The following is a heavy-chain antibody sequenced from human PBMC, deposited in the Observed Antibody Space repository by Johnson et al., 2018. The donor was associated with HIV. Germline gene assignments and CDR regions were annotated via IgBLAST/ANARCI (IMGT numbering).Heavy chain of an antibody. Sequence: QVQLVESGGGVVQPGRSLRLSCAASGFTFSSYAMHWVRQAPGKGLEWVAVISYDGRNKYYAYSVKGRFTISRDNSKNTLFLQMNSLRAEDTAVYYCAKVGRWELLFGLLGSNDALDIWGQGTMVSVSS. V-gene: IGHV3-30*04. CDR3: AKVGRWELLFGLLGSNDALDI. D-gene: IGHD1-26*01. J-gene: IGHJ3*02. CDR1: GFTFSSYA. CDR2: ISYDGRNK.